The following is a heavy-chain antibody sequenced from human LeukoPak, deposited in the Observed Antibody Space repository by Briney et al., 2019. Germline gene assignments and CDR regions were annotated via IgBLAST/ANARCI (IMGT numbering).Heavy chain of an antibody. CDR3: AREDYGGNSGIDY. V-gene: IGHV1-18*04. Sequence: ASVKVSCKASGYTFTSYYMHWVRQAPGQGLEWMGWISAYNGNTSYAQKLQGRVTMTTDTSTSTAYMELRSLRSDDTAVYYCAREDYGGNSGIDYWGQGTLVTVSS. D-gene: IGHD4-23*01. J-gene: IGHJ4*02. CDR2: ISAYNGNT. CDR1: GYTFTSYY.